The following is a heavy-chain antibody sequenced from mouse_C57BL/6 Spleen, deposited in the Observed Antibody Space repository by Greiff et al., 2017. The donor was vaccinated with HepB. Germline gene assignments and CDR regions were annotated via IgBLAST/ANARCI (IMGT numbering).Heavy chain of an antibody. CDR2: INPGSGGT. CDR3: ARYLEY. Sequence: QVQLQQSGAELVRPGTSVKVSCKASGYAFTNYLIEWVKQRPGQGLEWIGVINPGSGGTNYNEKFKGKATLTADKSSSTAYMQLSSLTSEDSAVYFCARYLEYWGQGTTLTVSS. CDR1: GYAFTNYL. V-gene: IGHV1-54*01. J-gene: IGHJ2*01.